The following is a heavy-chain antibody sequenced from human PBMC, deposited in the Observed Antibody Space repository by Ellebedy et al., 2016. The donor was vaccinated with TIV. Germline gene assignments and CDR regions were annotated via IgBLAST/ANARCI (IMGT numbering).Heavy chain of an antibody. V-gene: IGHV3-23*01. CDR1: GFTFSSNA. J-gene: IGHJ6*02. D-gene: IGHD3-10*01. Sequence: GESLKISCAASGFTFSSNAMSWVRQAPGKGLEWVSVIRGSGNNTYYGGSVKGRFTISRDTSKNTLYLQMNSLRADDTAIYYCAKNSGSSAYHVLDVWGQGTTVTVSS. CDR2: IRGSGNNT. CDR3: AKNSGSSAYHVLDV.